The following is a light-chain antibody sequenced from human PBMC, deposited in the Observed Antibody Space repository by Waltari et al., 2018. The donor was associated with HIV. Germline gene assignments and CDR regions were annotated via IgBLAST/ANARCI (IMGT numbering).Light chain of an antibody. J-gene: IGKJ3*01. V-gene: IGKV3-20*01. Sequence: EIVLTQSPGTLPLSPGAGATLPCRASRPISSRYLAWYQQRPGQAPRPVIYGASSRATGIPDRFSGSGSGTDFTLTISRLEPEDFAIYYCQQYANSPFTFGPGTTVDLK. CDR2: GAS. CDR1: RPISSRY. CDR3: QQYANSPFT.